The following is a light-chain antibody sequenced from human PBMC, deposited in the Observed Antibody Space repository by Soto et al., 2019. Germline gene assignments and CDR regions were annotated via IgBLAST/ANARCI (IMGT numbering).Light chain of an antibody. CDR2: AAS. CDR3: QQCDTSPYT. J-gene: IGKJ2*01. Sequence: DIVLTQSPGTLSLSPGERATLSCRASQSVSTYNLVWYQRKPGQAPRLLIYAASIRATGIPDRFSGSGSGTDFTLTISRLEPEDLSVDYCQQCDTSPYTFGQGTKLVIK. CDR1: QSVSTYN. V-gene: IGKV3-20*01.